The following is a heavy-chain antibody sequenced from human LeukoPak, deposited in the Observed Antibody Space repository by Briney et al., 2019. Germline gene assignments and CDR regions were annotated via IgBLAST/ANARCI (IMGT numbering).Heavy chain of an antibody. CDR1: GFTFSSYS. V-gene: IGHV3-21*01. CDR2: ISSSSSYI. J-gene: IGHJ4*02. Sequence: GGSLRLSCAASGFTFSSYSMNWVRQAPGKGLEWVSSISSSSSYIYYADSVKGRFTISRDNAKNSLYLQMNSLRAEDTAVYYCARDLDHDILTGYYNMWGSDYWGQGTLVTVSS. CDR3: ARDLDHDILTGYYNMWGSDY. D-gene: IGHD3-9*01.